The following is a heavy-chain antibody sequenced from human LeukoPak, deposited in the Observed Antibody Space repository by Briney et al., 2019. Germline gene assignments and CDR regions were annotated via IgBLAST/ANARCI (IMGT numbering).Heavy chain of an antibody. D-gene: IGHD6-13*01. J-gene: IGHJ3*01. Sequence: ASVKVSCMAFGYTFGTSSITWVRQAPGQRLEWMGWISPNNGNTHDAQRVQGRVTLTTDTSTSTAYLALRSLRSDDTAIYYCTRVRDSNNWWGPFDVWGQGTTVTVSS. CDR3: TRVRDSNNWWGPFDV. V-gene: IGHV1-18*01. CDR2: ISPNNGNT. CDR1: GYTFGTSS.